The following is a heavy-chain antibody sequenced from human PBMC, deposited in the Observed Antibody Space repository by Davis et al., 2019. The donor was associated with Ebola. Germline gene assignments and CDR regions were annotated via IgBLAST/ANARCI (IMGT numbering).Heavy chain of an antibody. V-gene: IGHV7-4-1*02. CDR1: GYTFTDYP. CDR3: ARARYCSGGSCYSTD. Sequence: ASVKVSCKASGYTFTDYPINWVRQAPGQGLEWLGWINTDTRNPTYGQGFTGRFVFSLDTSVSTAYLQISSLKAEDTAVYYCARARYCSGGSCYSTDWGQGTLVTVSS. CDR2: INTDTRNP. J-gene: IGHJ4*02. D-gene: IGHD2-15*01.